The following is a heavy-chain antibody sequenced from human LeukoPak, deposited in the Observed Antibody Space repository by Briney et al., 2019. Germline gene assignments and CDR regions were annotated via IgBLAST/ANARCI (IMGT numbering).Heavy chain of an antibody. V-gene: IGHV3-7*04. CDR3: ARDLHPRYYLPDY. CDR2: IKGDGSET. J-gene: IGHJ4*02. D-gene: IGHD1-26*01. CDR1: AFAFSSNW. Sequence: GGSLRLSCVASAFAFSSNWMSWVRQAPGKGLEWVASIKGDGSETYYVDSVKGRFTISRDNAKNSLYLQMNSLRAEDTAVYYCARDLHPRYYLPDYWGQGTLVTVSS.